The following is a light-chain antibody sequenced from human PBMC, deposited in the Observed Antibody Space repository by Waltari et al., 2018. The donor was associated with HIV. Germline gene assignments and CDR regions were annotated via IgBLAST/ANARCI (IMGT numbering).Light chain of an antibody. CDR3: SSYAGSKNRVV. V-gene: IGLV2-8*01. CDR1: SSDVGAYEY. Sequence: QSALTQSTSASGSPGQAVTISCTGTSSDVGAYEYVSWYRQHPGKAPKLMIYDVYKRPSGVPDRFSGSKSGNTASLTVSGLQAEDEATYYCSSYAGSKNRVVFGGGTFLTVL. CDR2: DVY. J-gene: IGLJ2*01.